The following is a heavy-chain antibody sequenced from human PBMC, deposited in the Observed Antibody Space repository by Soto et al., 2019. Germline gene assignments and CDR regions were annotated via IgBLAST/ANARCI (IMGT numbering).Heavy chain of an antibody. Sequence: SLRLSCAASGFSFSSYGMHWVRQAPGKGLEWVAVISYDGSNKYYADSVKGRFTISRDNSKNTLYLQMNSLRAEDTAVYYCANEPTAYPTGRRGYFDCWGRGSRVTV. CDR2: ISYDGSNK. CDR1: GFSFSSYG. V-gene: IGHV3-30*18. J-gene: IGHJ4*02. CDR3: ANEPTAYPTGRRGYFDC.